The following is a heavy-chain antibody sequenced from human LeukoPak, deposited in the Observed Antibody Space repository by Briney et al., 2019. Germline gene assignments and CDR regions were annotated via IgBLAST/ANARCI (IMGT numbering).Heavy chain of an antibody. Sequence: GGSLRLSCAASGFTVSSNYMSWVRQAPGKGLEWVSVIYSGGSTYYADSVKGRFTISRDNSKNTLYLQMNSLRAEDTAMYYCASLPIHPYYYYGMDVWGKGTTVTVSS. J-gene: IGHJ6*04. CDR1: GFTVSSNY. CDR3: ASLPIHPYYYYGMDV. CDR2: IYSGGST. V-gene: IGHV3-53*01.